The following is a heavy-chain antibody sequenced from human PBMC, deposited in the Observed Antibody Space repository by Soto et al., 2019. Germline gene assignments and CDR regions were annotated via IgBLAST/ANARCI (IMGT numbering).Heavy chain of an antibody. CDR1: GGSISSGGYY. D-gene: IGHD3-16*01. CDR3: ARDLRLRGFYGMNV. J-gene: IGHJ6*02. V-gene: IGHV4-31*03. CDR2: IYYSWST. Sequence: QVQLQESGPGLVKPSQTLSLTCTVSGGSISSGGYYWSWIRQHPGKGLEWIGYIYYSWSTYYNPPFKSRLTISVDTSKNHCSLMLCFVTAADTAVYDCARDLRLRGFYGMNVWGQGTTVTVSS.